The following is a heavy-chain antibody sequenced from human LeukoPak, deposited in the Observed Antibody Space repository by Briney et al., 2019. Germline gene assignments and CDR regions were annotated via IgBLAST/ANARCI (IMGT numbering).Heavy chain of an antibody. CDR2: IYYSGSA. J-gene: IGHJ4*02. Sequence: SETLSLTCTVSGGSISSSSDYWGWIRQPPGKGLEWIGSIYYSGSAYYNPSLKSRVTISVDTSKNQFSLKLSSVTAADTAVYYCASQHRLDYWGQGTLVTVSS. V-gene: IGHV4-39*01. CDR1: GGSISSSSDY. CDR3: ASQHRLDY. D-gene: IGHD3-16*01.